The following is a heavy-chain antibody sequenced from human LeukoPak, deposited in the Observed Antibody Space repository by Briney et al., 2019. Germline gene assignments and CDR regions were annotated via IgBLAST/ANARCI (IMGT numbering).Heavy chain of an antibody. CDR1: GGSISSGSYY. Sequence: PSETLSLTCTVSGGSISSGSYYWSWIRQPAGKGLEWIGRIYTSGSTNYNPSLKRRVTISVDTSKNQFSLKLSSVTAADTAVYYCARGEYCSSTSCYLGMNYWGQGTLVTVSS. V-gene: IGHV4-61*02. J-gene: IGHJ4*02. CDR2: IYTSGST. D-gene: IGHD2-2*01. CDR3: ARGEYCSSTSCYLGMNY.